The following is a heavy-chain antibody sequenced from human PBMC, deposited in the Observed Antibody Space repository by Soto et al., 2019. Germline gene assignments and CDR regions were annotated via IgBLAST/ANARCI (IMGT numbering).Heavy chain of an antibody. V-gene: IGHV4-38-2*01. Sequence: SETLSLTCAVSGYSIGTGYYWAWIRQPPGKGLEWIATIYHRGNTYYNPSHRSRVTISMDTSENQFSLRLSSVTAADTAVYYFARPTYGYSYFDYWGQGIVVTDSS. CDR3: ARPTYGYSYFDY. J-gene: IGHJ4*02. CDR2: IYHRGNT. CDR1: GYSIGTGYY. D-gene: IGHD3-22*01.